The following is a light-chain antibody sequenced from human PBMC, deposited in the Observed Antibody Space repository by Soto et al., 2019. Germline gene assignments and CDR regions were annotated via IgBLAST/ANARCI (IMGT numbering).Light chain of an antibody. J-gene: IGKJ4*01. V-gene: IGKV1-39*01. CDR3: GQSYSTLLT. CDR2: AAS. CDR1: QSISSY. Sequence: DIQMTQSPSSLSASVGDRVTITCRASQSISSYLNWYQQKPGKAPKLLIYAASSLQSGVPSRFSGSRSYKDLTLTTSSLQPEDFPTYHCGQSYSTLLTVGARTKVDIK.